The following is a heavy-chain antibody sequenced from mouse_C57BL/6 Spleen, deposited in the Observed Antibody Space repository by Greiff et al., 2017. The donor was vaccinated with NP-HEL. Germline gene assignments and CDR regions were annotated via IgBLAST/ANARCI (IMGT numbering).Heavy chain of an antibody. Sequence: EVKLVESGGGLVQPGGSLKLSCAASGFTFSDYYMYWVRQTPEKRLEWVAYISNGGGSTYYPDTVKGRFTISRDNAKNTLYLQMSRLKSEDTAMYYCARPHYYGSSRAWFAYWGQGTLVTVSA. CDR3: ARPHYYGSSRAWFAY. CDR2: ISNGGGST. CDR1: GFTFSDYY. V-gene: IGHV5-12*01. J-gene: IGHJ3*01. D-gene: IGHD1-1*01.